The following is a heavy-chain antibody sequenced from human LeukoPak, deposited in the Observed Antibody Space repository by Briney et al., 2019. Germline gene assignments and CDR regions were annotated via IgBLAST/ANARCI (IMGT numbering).Heavy chain of an antibody. J-gene: IGHJ4*02. D-gene: IGHD6-19*01. V-gene: IGHV4-39*01. CDR3: ASGRSGWLGY. Sequence: PSETLSLTCSVSGGSISRSSDYWGWIRQSPGKGLEWIGSIYYSGNTYYNPSLKSRVTISVDTSKVQFSLKMTSVTAADTAVYYCASGRSGWLGYWGQGTPVTVSS. CDR1: GGSISRSSDY. CDR2: IYYSGNT.